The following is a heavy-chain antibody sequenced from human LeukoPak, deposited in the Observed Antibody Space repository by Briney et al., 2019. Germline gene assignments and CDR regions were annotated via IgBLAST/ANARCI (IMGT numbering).Heavy chain of an antibody. D-gene: IGHD2-15*01. J-gene: IGHJ4*02. V-gene: IGHV1-18*01. CDR3: ARVRDNDYGDF. Sequence: ASVKVSCKASGYTFATYSISWMRQAPGQGLEWMGWISAYNGNTNYAQKFQDRVTMTTDTSTSTAYMELRSPRSDDTAVYYCARVRDNDYGDFWGQGTLVTVSS. CDR1: GYTFATYS. CDR2: ISAYNGNT.